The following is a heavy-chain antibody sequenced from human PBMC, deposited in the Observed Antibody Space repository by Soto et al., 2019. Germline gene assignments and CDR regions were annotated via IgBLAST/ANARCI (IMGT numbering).Heavy chain of an antibody. J-gene: IGHJ4*02. Sequence: QTGGSLRLSCAASGFTVSSNYMSWVRQAPGKGLEWVSVIYSGGSTFYADSVRGRFTISRDNSKNTVNLQMNSLRAEDTAVYYCARDPWAGNYWGQGTLVTVSS. CDR3: ARDPWAGNY. CDR2: IYSGGST. CDR1: GFTVSSNY. D-gene: IGHD3-16*01. V-gene: IGHV3-66*01.